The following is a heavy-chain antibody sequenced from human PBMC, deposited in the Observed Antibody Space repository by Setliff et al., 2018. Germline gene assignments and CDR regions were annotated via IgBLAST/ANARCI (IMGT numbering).Heavy chain of an antibody. V-gene: IGHV3-7*01. CDR2: IKGDGSEH. CDR3: ARDREGDGNYYMDV. Sequence: GGSLRLSCVASGFIFSSYGMHWVRQAPGKGLEWVANIKGDGSEHFYLDSVKGRFTISRDNAKNSLYLQMNSLRVEDTAVYYCARDREGDGNYYMDVWGKGTTVTVSS. J-gene: IGHJ6*03. D-gene: IGHD1-1*01. CDR1: GFIFSSYG.